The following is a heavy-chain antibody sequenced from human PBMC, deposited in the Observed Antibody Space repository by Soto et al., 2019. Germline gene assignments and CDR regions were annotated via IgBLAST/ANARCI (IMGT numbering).Heavy chain of an antibody. CDR1: GFSFSTYA. CDR3: AKRDIVLVPAAANFDY. CDR2: ISGSGGSGGRT. Sequence: PGGSLRLSCAASGFSFSTYAMSWVRQAPGKGLEWVSAISGSGGSGGRTCYADSVKGRFTISRDNSKKTLYLQMNSLRAEDTAVYYCAKRDIVLVPAAANFDYWGQGTLVTGSS. V-gene: IGHV3-23*01. J-gene: IGHJ4*02. D-gene: IGHD2-2*01.